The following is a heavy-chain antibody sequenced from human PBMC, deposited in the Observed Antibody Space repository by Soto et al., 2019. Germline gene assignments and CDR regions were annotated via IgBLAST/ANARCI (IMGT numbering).Heavy chain of an antibody. CDR3: ARAHYYGSGSRGWYFDY. Sequence: QVQLQQWGAGLLKPSETLSLTCAVYGGSFSGYYWSWIRQPPGKGLEWLGEINHSGSTNYNPAPSSRVTISVDTSKNQFSLKLSSVTAADTVVYYFARAHYYGSGSRGWYFDYWGQGTLVTVSS. CDR2: INHSGST. CDR1: GGSFSGYY. J-gene: IGHJ4*02. D-gene: IGHD3-10*01. V-gene: IGHV4-34*01.